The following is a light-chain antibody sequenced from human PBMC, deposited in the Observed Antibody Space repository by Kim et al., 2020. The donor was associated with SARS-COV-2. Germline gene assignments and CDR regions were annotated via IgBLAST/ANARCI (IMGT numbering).Light chain of an antibody. V-gene: IGKV3-11*01. CDR1: QSIGTY. J-gene: IGKJ4*01. CDR3: QQRSDWPLT. Sequence: LPPGERATLSCRASQSIGTYLAWYQQKPGQAPRLVLYDVSNRATGIPGRFSGSGSGTDFTLTISSLDPEDFAVYYCQQRSDWPLTFGGGTKVDIK. CDR2: DVS.